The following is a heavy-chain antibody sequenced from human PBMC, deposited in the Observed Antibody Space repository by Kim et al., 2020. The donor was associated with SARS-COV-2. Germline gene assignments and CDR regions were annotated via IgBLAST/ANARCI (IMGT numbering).Heavy chain of an antibody. Sequence: SETLSLTCTVSGGSISSSSYYWGWIRQPPGKGLEWIGSIYYSGSTYYNPSLKSRVTISVDTSKNQFSLKLSSVTAADTAVYYCARHRVELTAMVDYYYYYGMDVWGQGTTVTVSS. CDR1: GGSISSSSYY. J-gene: IGHJ6*02. CDR2: IYYSGST. D-gene: IGHD5-18*01. CDR3: ARHRVELTAMVDYYYYYGMDV. V-gene: IGHV4-39*01.